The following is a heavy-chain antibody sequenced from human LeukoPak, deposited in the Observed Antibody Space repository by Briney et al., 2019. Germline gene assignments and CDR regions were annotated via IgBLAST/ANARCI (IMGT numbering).Heavy chain of an antibody. CDR2: ISGSGGST. CDR1: VFTFSSYA. D-gene: IGHD3-10*01. V-gene: IGHV3-23*01. J-gene: IGHJ4*02. CDR3: AKGSIKGFGELLLYFDY. Sequence: GGSLRLSCAASVFTFSSYAMSWVRQAPGKGLEWVSAISGSGGSTYYADSVKGRFTISRDNSKNTLYLQMNSLRAEDTAVYYCAKGSIKGFGELLLYFDYWGQGTLVTVSS.